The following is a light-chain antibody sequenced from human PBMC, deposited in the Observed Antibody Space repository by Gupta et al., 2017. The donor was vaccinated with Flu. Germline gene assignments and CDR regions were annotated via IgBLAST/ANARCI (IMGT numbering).Light chain of an antibody. J-gene: IGKJ1*01. CDR2: DAS. Sequence: DIVLTQSPAPLSLSPGERATLSCRASHSVGSYLAWYQQNPGQAPSLLINDASSTAAGLPARFSGSASAAYFTLMISIRAPEDFVVYYCQRGCEWPGTFGQGTKVEIK. CDR1: HSVGSY. CDR3: QRGCEWPGT. V-gene: IGKV3-11*01.